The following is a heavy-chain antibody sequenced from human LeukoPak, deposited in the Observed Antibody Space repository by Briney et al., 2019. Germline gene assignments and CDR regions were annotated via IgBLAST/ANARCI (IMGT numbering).Heavy chain of an antibody. J-gene: IGHJ4*02. V-gene: IGHV4-30-4*01. CDR1: GGSISSGDYY. Sequence: SQTLSLTCTVSGGSISSGDYYWSWIRQPPGKGLEWIGYIYYSGSTYYTPSLKRRVTISVDTSKNQFSLKLSSVTAADTAVYYCARAINTVHFDYRGQGTLVTVSS. CDR3: ARAINTVHFDY. CDR2: IYYSGST. D-gene: IGHD4-11*01.